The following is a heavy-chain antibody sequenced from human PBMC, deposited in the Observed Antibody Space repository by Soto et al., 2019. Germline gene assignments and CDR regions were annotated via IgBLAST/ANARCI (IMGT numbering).Heavy chain of an antibody. CDR2: IWYDGSNK. Sequence: QVQRVESGGGVVQPGRSLRLSCAASGFTFSSYGRHWVRQAPGKGLEWVAVIWYDGSNKYYADSVKGRFTISRDNSKNTLYLQMNSLRAEDTAVYYCARDRGTVTTSYFDYWGQGTLVTVSS. CDR3: ARDRGTVTTSYFDY. J-gene: IGHJ4*02. CDR1: GFTFSSYG. D-gene: IGHD4-17*01. V-gene: IGHV3-33*01.